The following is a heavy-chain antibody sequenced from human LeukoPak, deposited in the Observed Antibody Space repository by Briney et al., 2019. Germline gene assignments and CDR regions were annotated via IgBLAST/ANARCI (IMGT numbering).Heavy chain of an antibody. V-gene: IGHV3-48*01. D-gene: IGHD1-1*01. CDR1: GFTFSSYS. CDR3: ARDGTDPNYYYYYMDV. J-gene: IGHJ6*03. CDR2: ISSSSSTI. Sequence: GGSLRLSCAASGFTFSSYSMNWVRQAPGKGLEWVSYISSSSSTIYYADSVKGRFTISRDNAKNSLYLQMNSLRAEDTAVYYCARDGTDPNYYYYYMDVWGKGTTVTVSS.